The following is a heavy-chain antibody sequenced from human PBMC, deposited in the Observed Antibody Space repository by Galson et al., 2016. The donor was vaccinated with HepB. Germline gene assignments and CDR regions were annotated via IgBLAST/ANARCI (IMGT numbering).Heavy chain of an antibody. Sequence: SVKVSCKASGYTFKSFGISWVRQAPGQGLEWLGWISAHNGTTNYAQTLQGRVTMTTDAFTTTAYIELRSLRSDDTAVYYCAREGWYLDYWGQGTLVTVSS. D-gene: IGHD2-15*01. J-gene: IGHJ4*02. CDR2: ISAHNGTT. CDR1: GYTFKSFG. V-gene: IGHV1-18*01. CDR3: AREGWYLDY.